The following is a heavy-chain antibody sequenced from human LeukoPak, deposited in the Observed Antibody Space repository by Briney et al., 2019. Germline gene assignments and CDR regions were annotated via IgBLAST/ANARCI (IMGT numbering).Heavy chain of an antibody. J-gene: IGHJ4*02. CDR1: GFTFSTYT. D-gene: IGHD2-2*01. CDR2: ISGGSSYI. Sequence: TGGSLRLSCAASGFTFSTYTINWVRQAPGKGLEWVSSISGGSSYIYYADSVKGRFTISRDNAKNSLYLQMNSLRAEDTAVYYCARLQISVVPAATLPNFDYWGQGTLVTVSS. CDR3: ARLQISVVPAATLPNFDY. V-gene: IGHV3-21*01.